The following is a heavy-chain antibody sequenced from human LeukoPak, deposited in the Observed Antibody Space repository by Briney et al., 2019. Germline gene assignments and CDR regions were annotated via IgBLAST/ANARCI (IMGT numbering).Heavy chain of an antibody. V-gene: IGHV3-23*01. Sequence: PGGSLRLSCEPSGFSFSTYSMNWVRQAPGKGLEWVSAISGSGGSTYYADSVKGRFTISRDNSKNTLYLQMNSLRAEDTAVYYCAKGGGYSGYGMDVWGQGTTVTVSS. D-gene: IGHD2-15*01. CDR2: ISGSGGST. CDR1: GFSFSTYS. CDR3: AKGGGYSGYGMDV. J-gene: IGHJ6*02.